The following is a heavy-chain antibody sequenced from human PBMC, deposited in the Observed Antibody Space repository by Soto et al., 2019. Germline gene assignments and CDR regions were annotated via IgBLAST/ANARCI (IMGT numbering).Heavy chain of an antibody. J-gene: IGHJ4*02. CDR1: GGSITGHY. CDR2: ISDSGRS. V-gene: IGHV4-59*11. D-gene: IGHD1-26*01. CDR3: ARGRAIYGEWDYYDY. Sequence: QVQLQESGPRLVKPSETLSLACSVSGGSITGHYWTWIRQFPGGRLQWLGFISDSGRSDSDASLKGRLTISLDPSKTQFSLSLTSVTAADTALYYCARGRAIYGEWDYYDYWGQGALVTVTS.